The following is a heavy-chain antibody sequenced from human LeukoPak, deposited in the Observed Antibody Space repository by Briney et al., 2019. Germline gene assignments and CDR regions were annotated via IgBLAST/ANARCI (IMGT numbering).Heavy chain of an antibody. J-gene: IGHJ4*02. CDR1: GGSISSYY. CDR3: ARGLALGYSGYDS. D-gene: IGHD5-12*01. V-gene: IGHV4-59*08. CDR2: IYYSGNT. Sequence: PSETLSLTCTVSGGSISSYYWGWIRQPPGKGLEWIGYIYYSGNTNYNPSLRSRVTISLDTSKNQFSLKLSSVTAADTAVYYCARGLALGYSGYDSWGQGTLVTVSS.